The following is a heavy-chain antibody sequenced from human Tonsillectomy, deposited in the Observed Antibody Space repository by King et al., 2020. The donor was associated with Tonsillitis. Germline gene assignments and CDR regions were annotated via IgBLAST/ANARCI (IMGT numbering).Heavy chain of an antibody. CDR2: INSGGNI. J-gene: IGHJ3*02. Sequence: VQLVESGGGLVQTGGSLRLSCVASGFTVSGNHMTWVRQAPGKGLEFVSFINSGGNIKNVEGRFIISRDNSKNTLYLEMNDLRVEDTALYYCAKGVAAADLTGAFDIWGQGSMVTVSS. V-gene: IGHV3-66*01. D-gene: IGHD6-13*01. CDR1: GFTVSGNH. CDR3: AKGVAAADLTGAFDI.